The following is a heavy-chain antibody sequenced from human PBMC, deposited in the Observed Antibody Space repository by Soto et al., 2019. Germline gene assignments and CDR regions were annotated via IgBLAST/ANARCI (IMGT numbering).Heavy chain of an antibody. Sequence: QVQLVQSGAEVKKPGASVKVPCKASGYSFTTNAMHWVRQAPGHRLEWMAWINVGTGTTKYSQKFQGRVTVNRDTSASKAYMALSRLTSEDTAVYYCAGVSGHVLTGRDFHWGQGTLVSVSS. CDR1: GYSFTTNA. J-gene: IGHJ4*02. CDR2: INVGTGTT. D-gene: IGHD3-9*01. CDR3: AGVSGHVLTGRDFH. V-gene: IGHV1-3*01.